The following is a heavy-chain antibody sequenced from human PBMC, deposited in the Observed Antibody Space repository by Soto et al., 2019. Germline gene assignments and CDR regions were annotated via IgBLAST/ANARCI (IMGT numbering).Heavy chain of an antibody. CDR3: ARGDSGLLWFGELFANWFDP. CDR1: GGSFSGYY. V-gene: IGHV4-34*01. CDR2: INHSGST. Sequence: SETLSLTCAVYGGSFSGYYWSWIRQPPGKGLEWIGEINHSGSTNYNPSLKSRVTISVDTSKNQFSLKLSSVTAADTAVYYCARGDSGLLWFGELFANWFDPWGQGTLVT. D-gene: IGHD3-10*01. J-gene: IGHJ5*02.